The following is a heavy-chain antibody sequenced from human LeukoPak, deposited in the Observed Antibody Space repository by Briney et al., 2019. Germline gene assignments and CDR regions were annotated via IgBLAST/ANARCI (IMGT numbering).Heavy chain of an antibody. D-gene: IGHD3-10*02. J-gene: IGHJ5*02. V-gene: IGHV3-15*01. Sequence: GGSLRLSCAASGFTFSNAWMSWVRQAPGKGLEWVGRIKSKTDGGTTDYAAPVKGRFTISRDDSKNTLYLQMNSLKTEDTAVYYCTTVLNYYVHYSEGAWGQGTLVTVSS. CDR2: IKSKTDGGTT. CDR3: TTVLNYYVHYSEGA. CDR1: GFTFSNAW.